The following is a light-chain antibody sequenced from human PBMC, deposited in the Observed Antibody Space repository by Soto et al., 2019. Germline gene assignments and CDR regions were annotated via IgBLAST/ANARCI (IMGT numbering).Light chain of an antibody. CDR2: GAS. J-gene: IGKJ1*01. Sequence: VLSQSPATLSVSPWERATLSCRARQSVSSYLAWYQQKPGQAPRLLIYGASNRATGIPERFGGSGSGTYFPLTISRLAPEYSAVYYCQQYGSSGTFGQGTKVDIK. CDR1: QSVSSY. CDR3: QQYGSSGT. V-gene: IGKV3-20*01.